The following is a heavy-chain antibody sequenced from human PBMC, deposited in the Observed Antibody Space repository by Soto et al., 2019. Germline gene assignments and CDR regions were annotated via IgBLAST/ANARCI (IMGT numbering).Heavy chain of an antibody. CDR3: ARLTGGVWF. D-gene: IGHD2-8*01. J-gene: IGHJ4*02. CDR1: GGSISSSSYY. CDR2: IYYSGST. Sequence: SETLSLTCTVSGGSISSSSYYWGWIRQPPGKGLEWIGSIYYSGSTYYNPSLKSRVTISVDTSKNQFSLKLSSVTAADTAVYYCARLTGGVWFWGQGTLVTVSS. V-gene: IGHV4-39*01.